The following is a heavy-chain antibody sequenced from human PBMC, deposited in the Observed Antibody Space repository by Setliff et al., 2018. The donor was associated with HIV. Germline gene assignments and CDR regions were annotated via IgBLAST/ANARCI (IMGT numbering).Heavy chain of an antibody. CDR1: GGSINSSGYN. V-gene: IGHV4-31*03. J-gene: IGHJ6*02. CDR2: IYSSGRT. D-gene: IGHD3-10*01. CDR3: ARDEVRYYSGSESVRAGMDV. Sequence: SETLSLTCIVSGGSINSSGYNWNWIRQHPGKGLEWIGYIYSSGRTSYNPSLQSRVSISIDTSKNQFSLKLDSVIAAYTAVYYCARDEVRYYSGSESVRAGMDVWGQGTAVTVSS.